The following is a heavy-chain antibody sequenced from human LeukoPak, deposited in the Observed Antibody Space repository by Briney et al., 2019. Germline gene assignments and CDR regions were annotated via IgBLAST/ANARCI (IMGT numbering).Heavy chain of an antibody. CDR1: GYTFTSYG. V-gene: IGHV1-18*01. D-gene: IGHD2-2*01. J-gene: IGHJ5*02. CDR3: ARPLDCGSTSCYSVNWFDP. Sequence: ASVKVSCKASGYTFTSYGISWVRQAPGQGLEWMGWISAYNGNTNYAQELQGRVTMTTDTSTSAAYMELRSLRSDDTAVYYCARPLDCGSTSCYSVNWFDPWGQGTLVTVSS. CDR2: ISAYNGNT.